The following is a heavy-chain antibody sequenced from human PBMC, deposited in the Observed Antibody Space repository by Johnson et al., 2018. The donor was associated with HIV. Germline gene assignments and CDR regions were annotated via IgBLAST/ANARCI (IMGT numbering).Heavy chain of an antibody. D-gene: IGHD1-26*01. J-gene: IGHJ3*02. CDR2: ISGSGGST. Sequence: VQLVESGGGVVRPGGSLRLSCAASGFTSSNAWMPWVRQAPGKGLEWVSTISGSGGSTSSAASVKGRFTISRDNSKNTLYLQMNSLRAEDTAVYYCARAGARAFDIWGQGTMVTVSS. CDR1: GFTSSNAW. CDR3: ARAGARAFDI. V-gene: IGHV3-23*04.